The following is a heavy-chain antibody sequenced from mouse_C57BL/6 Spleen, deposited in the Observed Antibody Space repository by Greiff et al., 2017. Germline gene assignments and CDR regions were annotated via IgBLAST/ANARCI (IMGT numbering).Heavy chain of an antibody. J-gene: IGHJ1*03. CDR2: IHPNSGST. D-gene: IGHD1-1*01. CDR3: ARCMQETDYDGSSGWYFDV. V-gene: IGHV1-64*01. CDR1: GYTFTSYW. Sequence: QVQLQQPGAELVKPGASVKLSCKASGYTFTSYWMHWVKQRPGQGLEWIGMIHPNSGSTNYNEKFKSKDTLTVDKSSSTAYMQLSSLTSEDSAVYYCARCMQETDYDGSSGWYFDVWGTGTTVTVSS.